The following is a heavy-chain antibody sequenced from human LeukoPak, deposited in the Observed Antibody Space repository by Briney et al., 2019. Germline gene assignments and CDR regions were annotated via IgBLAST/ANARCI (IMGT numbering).Heavy chain of an antibody. CDR3: AREIRHYSNYGPYYMDV. V-gene: IGHV1-18*01. CDR1: GYTFTSYG. CDR2: ISAYNGNT. D-gene: IGHD4-11*01. J-gene: IGHJ6*03. Sequence: ASVTVSCKASGYTFTSYGISWVRQAPGQGLEWMGWISAYNGNTNYAQKLQGRVTMTTDTSTSTAYMELRSLRSDDTAVYYCAREIRHYSNYGPYYMDVWGKGTTVTVSS.